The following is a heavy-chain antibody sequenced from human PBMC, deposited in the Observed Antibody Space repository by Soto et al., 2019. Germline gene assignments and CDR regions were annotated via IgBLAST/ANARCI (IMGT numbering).Heavy chain of an antibody. CDR1: EFTFRSYW. D-gene: IGHD1-7*01. J-gene: IGHJ4*02. CDR2: ISGDGSST. Sequence: GGSLRLSCAASEFTFRSYWMHWVRQSPGKGLVWVSRISGDGSSTSYADSVKGRFTISRDNAKNTMNLQMDSLRAEDTAVYYCAKDGWNYGGYYFDYWGQGTLVTVSS. V-gene: IGHV3-74*01. CDR3: AKDGWNYGGYYFDY.